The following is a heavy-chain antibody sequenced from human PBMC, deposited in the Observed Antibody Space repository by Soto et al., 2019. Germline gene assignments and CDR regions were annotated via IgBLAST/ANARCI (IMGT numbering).Heavy chain of an antibody. CDR1: GFTVSNTY. J-gene: IGHJ6*02. CDR2: IYSGGST. CDR3: ATASRDNRLYGMDV. Sequence: PGGSLRLSCAVSGFTVSNTYMSWVRKAPGKGLEWVSLIYSGGSTSYADSVKGRFTISRDNSKNTLYLHMNSLRAEDTAVYYCATASRDNRLYGMDVWGQGTTVTVSS. V-gene: IGHV3-53*01. D-gene: IGHD1-20*01.